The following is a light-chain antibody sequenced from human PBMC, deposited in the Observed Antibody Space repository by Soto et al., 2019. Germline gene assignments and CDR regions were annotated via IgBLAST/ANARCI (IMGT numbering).Light chain of an antibody. Sequence: EIVMTQSPRTLSVSPGERATLSSRASQSVSSVLAWYQQKPGQSPRLLIYGASTRATGIPARFSGSGSGTEFTLTISSLQSEDFAVYYCQQYNNWPHTFGQGTNLEIK. CDR1: QSVSSV. J-gene: IGKJ2*01. V-gene: IGKV3-15*01. CDR2: GAS. CDR3: QQYNNWPHT.